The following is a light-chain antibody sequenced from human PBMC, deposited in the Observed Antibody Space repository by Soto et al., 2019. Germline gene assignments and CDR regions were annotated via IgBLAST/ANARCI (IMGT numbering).Light chain of an antibody. CDR1: QSVSSY. CDR2: DAS. V-gene: IGKV3-11*01. Sequence: EILLTQSPAILSMSPGERATLSCRASQSVSSYFAWYQQKPDQAPRLLIYDASNRATGVPARFSGSGSGTDFTLTISSLEPEDFAVYYCQQRRYWPVTFGQGTKVDIK. J-gene: IGKJ1*01. CDR3: QQRRYWPVT.